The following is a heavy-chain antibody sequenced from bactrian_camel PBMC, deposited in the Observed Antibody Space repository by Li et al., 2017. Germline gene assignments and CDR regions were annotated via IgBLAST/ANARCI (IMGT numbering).Heavy chain of an antibody. CDR2: IITGIGNI. D-gene: IGHD3*01. CDR1: RYTYSNYC. CDR3: AAARPSRNPTCALRDSGFDI. J-gene: IGHJ4*01. Sequence: HVQLVESGGGSVQAGGSLRLSCAASRYTYSNYCMGWFRQAPGKEREGVARIITGIGNILYADSVKGRFTISLDNAKNILYLQMNSLKPGDTGMYYCAAARPSRNPTCALRDSGFDIWGQGTQVTVS. V-gene: IGHV3S1*01.